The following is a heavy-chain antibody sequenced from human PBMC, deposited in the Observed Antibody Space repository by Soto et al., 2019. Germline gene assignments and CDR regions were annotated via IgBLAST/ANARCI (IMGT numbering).Heavy chain of an antibody. CDR3: ARDRGTVTNYVGRDYGMDV. CDR2: ISSTDTTI. D-gene: IGHD4-17*01. V-gene: IGHV3-48*02. Sequence: EVQLVESGGDLVQPGGSLRLSCAASGFTFSSYSMNWVRQAPGMGLEWVSYISSTDTTIYYADSVKGRFTISRDNVKNSLYLQMNNLRDEDTAVYYCARDRGTVTNYVGRDYGMDVWGQGTTVTVSS. CDR1: GFTFSSYS. J-gene: IGHJ6*02.